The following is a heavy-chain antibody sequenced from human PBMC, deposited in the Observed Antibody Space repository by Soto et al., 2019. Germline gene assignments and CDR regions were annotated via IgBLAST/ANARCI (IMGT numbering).Heavy chain of an antibody. Sequence: ASVKVSCKASGYTFTSYDINWVRQATGQGLEWMGWMNPNSGNTGYAQKFQGRVTMTRNTSISTAYMGPSSLRSEDTAVYYCASVVVVAASRFDPWGQGTLVTVSS. V-gene: IGHV1-8*01. CDR3: ASVVVVAASRFDP. D-gene: IGHD2-15*01. J-gene: IGHJ5*02. CDR1: GYTFTSYD. CDR2: MNPNSGNT.